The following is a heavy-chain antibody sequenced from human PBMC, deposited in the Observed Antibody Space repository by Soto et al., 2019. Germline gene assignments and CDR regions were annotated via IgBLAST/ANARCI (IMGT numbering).Heavy chain of an antibody. CDR3: AIAVAGTTAIAY. CDR2: INGDGSST. J-gene: IGHJ4*02. CDR1: GFTISSYW. V-gene: IGHV3-74*01. D-gene: IGHD6-19*01. Sequence: EVQLVESGGGLVQPGESLRLSCVVSGFTISSYWMHWVRQAPGKGLVWVSRINGDGSSTNYADSVKGRFTISRDKAKNTLYLQMHTLRAEDTAVYYCAIAVAGTTAIAYWGQGNQVTVSS.